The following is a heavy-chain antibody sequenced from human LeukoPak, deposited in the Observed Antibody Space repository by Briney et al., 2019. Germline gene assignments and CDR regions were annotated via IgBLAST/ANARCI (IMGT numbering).Heavy chain of an antibody. CDR1: GFTFSDYY. Sequence: GGSLRLSCAASGFTFSDYYMSWIRQAPGKGLEWVSYISSSGSTIYYADSVKGRFTISRDNAKNSLYLQMNSLRAEDTAVYYCARDWVGYSYGPKSNWFDPWGQGTLVTVSS. V-gene: IGHV3-11*04. CDR2: ISSSGSTI. CDR3: ARDWVGYSYGPKSNWFDP. D-gene: IGHD5-18*01. J-gene: IGHJ5*02.